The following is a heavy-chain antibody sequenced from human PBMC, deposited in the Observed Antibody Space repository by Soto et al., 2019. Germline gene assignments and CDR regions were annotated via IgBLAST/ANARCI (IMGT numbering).Heavy chain of an antibody. V-gene: IGHV4-34*01. D-gene: IGHD3-22*01. CDR3: ARVEDYYDSSVDY. CDR2: INHSGST. Sequence: QVQLQQWGAGLLKPSETLSLTCAVYGGSFSGYYWSWIRQPPGKGLEWIGEINHSGSTNYNPSLKSRATISVDTSKNQFSLKLSSVTAADTAVYYCARVEDYYDSSVDYWGQGTLVTVSS. J-gene: IGHJ4*02. CDR1: GGSFSGYY.